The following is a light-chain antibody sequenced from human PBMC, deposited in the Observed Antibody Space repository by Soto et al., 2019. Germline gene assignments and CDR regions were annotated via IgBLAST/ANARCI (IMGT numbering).Light chain of an antibody. CDR2: DVT. J-gene: IGLJ1*01. CDR3: SSYLTSTASYV. CDR1: SDFGGSEF. Sequence: QSVLAQPASVSGSLGQSITISCTRPSDFGGSEFVSWYQQHPGKAPRVVIFDVTDRPSGISDRFSGSKSGHSASLTISDLRPEDEADYFCSSYLTSTASYVFGGGTKLTVL. V-gene: IGLV2-14*03.